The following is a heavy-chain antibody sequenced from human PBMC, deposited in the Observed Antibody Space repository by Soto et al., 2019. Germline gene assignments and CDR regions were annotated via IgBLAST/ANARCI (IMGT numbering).Heavy chain of an antibody. CDR1: GFTFSSYG. CDR3: AKEGYSSSWRTYYYYGMDV. D-gene: IGHD6-13*01. Sequence: QVQLVESGGGVVQPGRSLRLSCAASGFTFSSYGMHWVRQAPGKGLEWVAVISYDGSNKYYADSVKGRFTISGDNSKNTLYLQMNSLRAEDTAVYYCAKEGYSSSWRTYYYYGMDVWGQGTTVTVSS. CDR2: ISYDGSNK. J-gene: IGHJ6*02. V-gene: IGHV3-30*18.